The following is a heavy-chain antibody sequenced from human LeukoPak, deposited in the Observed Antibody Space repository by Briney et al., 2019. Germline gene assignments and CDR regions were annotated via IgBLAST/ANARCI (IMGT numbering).Heavy chain of an antibody. CDR3: ASHKGF. V-gene: IGHV4-59*01. CDR1: GGSISNNY. CDR2: IYYSGGT. J-gene: IGHJ4*02. Sequence: SETLSLTCTVSGGSISNNYWSWFRQPPGKGLEWIGYIYYSGGTNYNPPLKSRVTISVDTSKSQFSLKLSSVTAADTAVYYCASHKGFWGQGTLVTVSS.